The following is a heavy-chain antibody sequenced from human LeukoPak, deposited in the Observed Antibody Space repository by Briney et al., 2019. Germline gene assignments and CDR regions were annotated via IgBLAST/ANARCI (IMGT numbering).Heavy chain of an antibody. D-gene: IGHD6-19*01. CDR1: GFTFSSYA. Sequence: GGSLRLSCAASGFTFSSYAMHWVRQAPGKGLEWVAVISYDGSNKYYADSVKGRFTISRDNAKNSLYLQMNSLRDEDTAVYYCARDSSSGFDYWGQGTLVTVSS. CDR3: ARDSSSGFDY. J-gene: IGHJ4*02. CDR2: ISYDGSNK. V-gene: IGHV3-30-3*01.